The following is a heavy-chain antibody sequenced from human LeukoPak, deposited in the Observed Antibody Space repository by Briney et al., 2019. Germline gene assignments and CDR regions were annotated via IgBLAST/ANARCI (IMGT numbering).Heavy chain of an antibody. CDR2: IIPILGIA. J-gene: IGHJ4*02. V-gene: IGHV1-69*04. D-gene: IGHD3-22*01. Sequence: SVKVSCKASGGTFSSYAISWVRQAPGQGLEWMGRIIPILGIANYAQKFQDRVTITADKSTSTAYMELSSLRSEDTAVYYCAVYYYDSSGYLIPDYWGQGTLVTVSS. CDR1: GGTFSSYA. CDR3: AVYYYDSSGYLIPDY.